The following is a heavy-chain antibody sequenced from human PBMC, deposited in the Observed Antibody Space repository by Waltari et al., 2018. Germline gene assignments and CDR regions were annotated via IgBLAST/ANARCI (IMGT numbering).Heavy chain of an antibody. D-gene: IGHD3-3*01. J-gene: IGHJ4*02. CDR2: INYSGNT. CDR3: ARGRPSDDGRLLGFFD. V-gene: IGHV4-34*01. Sequence: QVQLQQWGVGLLKPSETLSLTCAVSSESFSAYSWNWIRQPPGKGLEWVGEINYSGNTNDNSTRRSRVPILADASKIQVSLKLRAATAADTAMYYCARGRPSDDGRLLGFFDWGQGILVTVAS. CDR1: SESFSAYS.